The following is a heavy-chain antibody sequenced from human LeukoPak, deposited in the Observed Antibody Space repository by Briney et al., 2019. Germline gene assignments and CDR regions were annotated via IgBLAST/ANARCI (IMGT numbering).Heavy chain of an antibody. CDR2: ISGSGGST. CDR3: AKDYYDSSGYYYGNYYYYMDV. V-gene: IGHV3-23*01. Sequence: GGTLRLSCAASGFTFSSYAMSWVRQAPGKGLEWVSAISGSGGSTYYADSVKGRFTISRDNSKNTLYLQMNSLRAEDTAVYYCAKDYYDSSGYYYGNYYYYMDVWGKGTTVTVSS. CDR1: GFTFSSYA. D-gene: IGHD3-22*01. J-gene: IGHJ6*03.